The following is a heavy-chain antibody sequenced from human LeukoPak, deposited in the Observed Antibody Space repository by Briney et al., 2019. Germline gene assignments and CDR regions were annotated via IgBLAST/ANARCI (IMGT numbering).Heavy chain of an antibody. CDR3: SRDFVGADDY. D-gene: IGHD1-26*01. Sequence: PGGSLRLSCAASGFTLSNYWMHWVRQAPGKGPVWVSRINPDGSRIDYAESVRGRFTISRDSAKNTLYLQMNSLRAEDTAVYYFSRDFVGADDYWGQGTVVTVSS. J-gene: IGHJ4*02. CDR1: GFTLSNYW. CDR2: INPDGSRI. V-gene: IGHV3-74*01.